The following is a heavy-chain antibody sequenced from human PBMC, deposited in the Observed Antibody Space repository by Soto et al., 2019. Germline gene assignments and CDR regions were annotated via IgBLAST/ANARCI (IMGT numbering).Heavy chain of an antibody. J-gene: IGHJ6*02. Sequence: EVQLVESGGGLVQPGGSLRLSCAASGFNFSAYWMHWVRQAPGKGLVWVSRTNTDGTATTYADSVEGRFTISRDNDKNMLYLQMNSLRADDTAVYYCTRGYYYGMDVWGQGTTVTVSS. CDR2: TNTDGTAT. V-gene: IGHV3-74*03. CDR3: TRGYYYGMDV. CDR1: GFNFSAYW.